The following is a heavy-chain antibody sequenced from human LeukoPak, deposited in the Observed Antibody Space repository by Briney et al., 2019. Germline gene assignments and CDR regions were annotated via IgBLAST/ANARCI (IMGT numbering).Heavy chain of an antibody. D-gene: IGHD1-1*01. CDR3: KSGGAAPGSFDY. J-gene: IGHJ4*02. Sequence: PGGSLRLSCAASGFTFSSYWMSWVRQAPGKGLEWVANIKYDGNEEYYVDSVRGRFTISRDNAKNSLYLQLNSLRVEDTAVYYCKSGGAAPGSFDYWGERTLVTVS. CDR1: GFTFSSYW. CDR2: IKYDGNEE. V-gene: IGHV3-7*01.